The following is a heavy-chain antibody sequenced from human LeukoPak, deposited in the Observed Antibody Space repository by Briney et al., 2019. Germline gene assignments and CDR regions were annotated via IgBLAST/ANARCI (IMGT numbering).Heavy chain of an antibody. Sequence: GRSLSVSCAASGFTFSSHWMQWVRHVPGKGLVWVSRINSDGSDTNYADSVKGRFTISRDNAKNTVYLQMNSLRVEDTAVYYCARGSHHFDSWGQGTLVTVSS. CDR1: GFTFSSHW. CDR3: ARGSHHFDS. J-gene: IGHJ5*01. CDR2: INSDGSDT. V-gene: IGHV3-74*01.